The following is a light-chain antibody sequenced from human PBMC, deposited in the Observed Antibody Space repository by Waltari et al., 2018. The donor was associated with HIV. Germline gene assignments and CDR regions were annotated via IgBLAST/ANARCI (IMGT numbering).Light chain of an antibody. CDR1: QSISSY. Sequence: DIQMTQSPSSLSASVGDRVTNTCRASQSISSYLNWYQQKPGKAPKLLIYAASSLQSGVPSRFSGSGFGTDFTLTISSLQPEDFATYYCQQSNSSPFTFGPGTKVDIK. CDR2: AAS. CDR3: QQSNSSPFT. J-gene: IGKJ3*01. V-gene: IGKV1-39*01.